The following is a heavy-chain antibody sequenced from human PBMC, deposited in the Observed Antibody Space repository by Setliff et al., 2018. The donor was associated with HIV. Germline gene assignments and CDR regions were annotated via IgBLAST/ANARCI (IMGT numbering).Heavy chain of an antibody. CDR2: IYLTGSS. Sequence: SATLSLTCTVSGGSISGYFWSWIRQPPGKGLEWIGSIYLTGSSDSNPSLKSRVTLSVDTSKHQFSLKLSSVTAADTAVYYCARVQMAYAAFDVWGQGTMVTVSS. J-gene: IGHJ3*01. CDR3: ARVQMAYAAFDV. V-gene: IGHV4-59*01. CDR1: GGSISGYF. D-gene: IGHD4-17*01.